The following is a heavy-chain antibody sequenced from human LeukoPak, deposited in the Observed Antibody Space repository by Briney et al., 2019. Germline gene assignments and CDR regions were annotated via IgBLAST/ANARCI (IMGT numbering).Heavy chain of an antibody. V-gene: IGHV4-4*07. CDR1: GGSISSYY. CDR3: ASSAVVVISHEYFQH. J-gene: IGHJ1*01. D-gene: IGHD3-22*01. CDR2: IYTRGST. Sequence: PSETLSLTCTVSGGSISSYYWSWIRQPAGKGLEWIGRIYTRGSTNYNPSLKSRVTMSVDTSKNQFSLKLSSVTAADTAVYYCASSAVVVISHEYFQHWGQGTLVTVSS.